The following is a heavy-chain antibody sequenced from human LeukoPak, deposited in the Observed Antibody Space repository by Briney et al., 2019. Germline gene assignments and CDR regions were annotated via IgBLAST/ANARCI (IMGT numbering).Heavy chain of an antibody. J-gene: IGHJ4*02. Sequence: GSLRLSCAASGFTFSSYGMTWVRQAPGKGLEWVSGISGSGGSTYYEDSVKGRFTISRDNSKNTLHLQMNSLRAEDTAVYYCAKNSGGTCYSHLDYWGQGTLVTVSS. V-gene: IGHV3-23*01. D-gene: IGHD2-15*01. CDR2: ISGSGGST. CDR3: AKNSGGTCYSHLDY. CDR1: GFTFSSYG.